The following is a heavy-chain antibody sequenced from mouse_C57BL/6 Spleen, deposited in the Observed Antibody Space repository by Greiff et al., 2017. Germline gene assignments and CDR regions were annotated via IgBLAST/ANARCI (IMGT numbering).Heavy chain of an antibody. CDR2: IWRGGST. Sequence: QVQLQQSGPGLVQPSQSLSITCTVSGFSLTSYGVHWVRQSPGKGLEWLGVIWRGGSTDYNAAFMSRLSITKDNSKSQVFFKMNSLQADDTAIYYCAKKGEEDYDSFAYWGQGTLVTVSA. V-gene: IGHV2-5*01. CDR3: AKKGEEDYDSFAY. D-gene: IGHD2-4*01. CDR1: GFSLTSYG. J-gene: IGHJ3*01.